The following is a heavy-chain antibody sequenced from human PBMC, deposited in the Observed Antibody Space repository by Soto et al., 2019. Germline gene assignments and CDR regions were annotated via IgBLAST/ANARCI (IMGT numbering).Heavy chain of an antibody. CDR3: ARGGGRGGYYYYGMDV. Sequence: GGSLRLSCAASGFTFSSYGMHWVRQAPGKGLEWVAVIWYDGSNKYYADSVKGRFTISRDNSKNTLYLQMNSLRAEDTAVYYCARGGGRGGYYYYGMDVWGQGTTVTVSS. J-gene: IGHJ6*02. V-gene: IGHV3-33*01. CDR2: IWYDGSNK. CDR1: GFTFSSYG. D-gene: IGHD3-16*01.